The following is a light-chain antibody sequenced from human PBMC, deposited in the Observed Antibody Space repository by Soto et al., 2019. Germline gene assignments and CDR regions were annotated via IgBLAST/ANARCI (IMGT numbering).Light chain of an antibody. CDR2: GVS. CDR3: QQHNNWPLT. CDR1: QSVRSY. V-gene: IGKV3-15*01. J-gene: IGKJ4*01. Sequence: EIVMTQSPATLSVSPGERATLSCRASQSVRSYLAWYQQKPGQAPSLLIYGVSTRATGIPARFSGSGSETDFTLTISSLQPEDFAVYYCQQHNNWPLTFGGGTKVEI.